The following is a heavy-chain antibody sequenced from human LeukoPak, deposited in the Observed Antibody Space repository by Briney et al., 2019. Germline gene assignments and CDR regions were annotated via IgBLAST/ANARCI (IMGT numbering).Heavy chain of an antibody. CDR2: ISSSGTTI. V-gene: IGHV3-11*04. J-gene: IGHJ4*02. D-gene: IGHD3-22*01. Sequence: KPGGSLTLSCAASGFTFSDYYMSWIRQAPGKGLEWVSYISSSGTTIYCADSVKGRFTISRDNAKNSLYLQMNSLRAEETAVYYCARARAYYYESSLLFDYWGQGTLVTVSS. CDR3: ARARAYYYESSLLFDY. CDR1: GFTFSDYY.